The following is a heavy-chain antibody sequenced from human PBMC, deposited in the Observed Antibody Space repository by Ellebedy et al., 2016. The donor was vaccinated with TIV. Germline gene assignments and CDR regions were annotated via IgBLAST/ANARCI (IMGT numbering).Heavy chain of an antibody. CDR1: ATSA. CDR2: ISPYNGHT. Sequence: AASVKVSCKASATSALNWVRLAPGQGLEWMGWISPYNGHTDYAQNFQGRVTVTFDTSTATAYMELRGLRSDDPAIYYCARRLDGSNPDAFHVWGQGTKVTVSS. V-gene: IGHV1-18*01. CDR3: ARRLDGSNPDAFHV. J-gene: IGHJ3*01. D-gene: IGHD3-16*01.